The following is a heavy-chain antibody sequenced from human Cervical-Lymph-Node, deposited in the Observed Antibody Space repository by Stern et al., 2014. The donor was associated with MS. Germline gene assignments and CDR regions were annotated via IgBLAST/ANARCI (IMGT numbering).Heavy chain of an antibody. CDR2: IIPIFGTT. D-gene: IGHD5-12*01. CDR1: GDTFRNYA. Sequence: VQLVESGAEVKKPGSSVKVSCKTSGDTFRNYAISWVRQAPGQGLEWLGGIIPIFGTTNYAQEFQGRVTLTADTSTTTAYMELSSLRSEDTAVYFCARPWGIVATTGTHYYYYVMDVWGQGTTVTVAS. CDR3: ARPWGIVATTGTHYYYYVMDV. V-gene: IGHV1-69*06. J-gene: IGHJ6*02.